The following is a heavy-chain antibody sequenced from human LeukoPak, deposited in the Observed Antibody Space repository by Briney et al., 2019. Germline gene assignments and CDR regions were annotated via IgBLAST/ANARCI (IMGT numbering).Heavy chain of an antibody. CDR3: ARSPGPPEYYYYGMDV. CDR1: GYTFTSYS. V-gene: IGHV1-18*01. CDR2: ISAYNGNT. J-gene: IGHJ6*02. Sequence: GASVKVSCKASGYTFTSYSISWVRQAPGQGLEWMGWISAYNGNTNYAQKLQGRVTMTTDTSTSTAYMELRSLRSDDTAVYYCARSPGPPEYYYYGMDVWGQGTTVTVSS.